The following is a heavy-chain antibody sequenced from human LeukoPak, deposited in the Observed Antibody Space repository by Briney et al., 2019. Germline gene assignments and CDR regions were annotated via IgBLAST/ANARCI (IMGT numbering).Heavy chain of an antibody. CDR1: GFTFSSYW. V-gene: IGHV3-7*01. D-gene: IGHD6-19*01. J-gene: IGHJ4*02. CDR3: ARGWEVRAVAGSDY. Sequence: GGSLRLSCAASGFTFSSYWMSWVRQAPGKGLEWVANIKQDGSEKYYVDSVKGRFTISRDNAKNSLYLQMNSLRAEDTAVYYCARGWEVRAVAGSDYWGQGTLVTVSS. CDR2: IKQDGSEK.